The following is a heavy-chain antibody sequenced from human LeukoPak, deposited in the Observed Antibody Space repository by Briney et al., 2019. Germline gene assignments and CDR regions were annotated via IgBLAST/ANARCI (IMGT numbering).Heavy chain of an antibody. Sequence: GGSLRLSCAASGFTFSSYAMSWVRQAPGKGLEWVSAITGSGGSTYYADSVKGRFTISRDNSKNTLYLQMNSLRAEDTAVYYCAKYPHDSSGSYDYWGQGTLVTVSS. CDR3: AKYPHDSSGSYDY. CDR2: ITGSGGST. CDR1: GFTFSSYA. J-gene: IGHJ4*02. V-gene: IGHV3-23*01. D-gene: IGHD3-22*01.